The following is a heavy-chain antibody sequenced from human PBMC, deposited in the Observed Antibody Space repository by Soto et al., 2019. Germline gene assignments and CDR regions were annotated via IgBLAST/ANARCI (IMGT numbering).Heavy chain of an antibody. J-gene: IGHJ4*02. D-gene: IGHD5-18*01. CDR2: ISSSGNKT. Sequence: GGSLRLSCAASGFSFSTYAMSWVRQAQGKGLEWVSGISSSGNKTYYGDSVKGRFTISRDNSKDTLYLQMNSLRADDTAVYYCARGFRLHFDYWGQGTQVTVSS. CDR3: ARGFRLHFDY. V-gene: IGHV3-23*01. CDR1: GFSFSTYA.